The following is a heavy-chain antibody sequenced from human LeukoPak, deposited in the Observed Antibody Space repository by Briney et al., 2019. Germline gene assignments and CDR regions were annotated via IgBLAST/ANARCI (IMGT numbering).Heavy chain of an antibody. CDR3: ARYCTTATCSEGDVY. CDR2: NNPNSGDT. CDR1: GGTFSSSG. Sequence: ASVKVSCKSSGGTFSSSGIIWVRQAPGQGLEWMGWNNPNSGDTRYAQKFQGRVTMTRDTSISTVYMELSGLRSDDTAVYYCARYCTTATCSEGDVYWGQGSLVTVSS. J-gene: IGHJ4*02. V-gene: IGHV1-2*02. D-gene: IGHD2-2*01.